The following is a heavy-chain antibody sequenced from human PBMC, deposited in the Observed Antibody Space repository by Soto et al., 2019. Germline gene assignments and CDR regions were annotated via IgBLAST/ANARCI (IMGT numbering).Heavy chain of an antibody. CDR3: ARALEEYYYDSSGYYSGY. CDR2: IIPIFGTA. V-gene: IGHV1-69*01. J-gene: IGHJ4*02. CDR1: GGTFSSYA. Sequence: SCKASGGTFSSYAISWVRQAPGQGLEWMGGIIPIFGTANYAQKFQGRVTITADESTSTAYMELNSLISEDTAVYFCARALEEYYYDSSGYYSGYWGQGALVTVPQ. D-gene: IGHD3-22*01.